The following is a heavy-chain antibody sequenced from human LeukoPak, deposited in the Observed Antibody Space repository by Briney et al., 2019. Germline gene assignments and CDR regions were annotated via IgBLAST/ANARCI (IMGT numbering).Heavy chain of an antibody. CDR2: IYTSGST. CDR1: GGSISSYY. D-gene: IGHD6-19*01. J-gene: IGHJ4*02. CDR3: ARHVAGAFFDY. Sequence: PSETLSLTCTVSGGSISSYYWSWIRQPPGKGLEWIGYIYTSGSTNYNPSLKSRVTISVDTSKHQFSLKLSSVTAADTAVYYCARHVAGAFFDYWGQGTLVTVSS. V-gene: IGHV4-4*09.